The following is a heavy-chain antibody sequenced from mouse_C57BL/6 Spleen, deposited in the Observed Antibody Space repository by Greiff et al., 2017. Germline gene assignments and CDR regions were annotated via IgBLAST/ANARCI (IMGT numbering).Heavy chain of an antibody. CDR2: IYPRSGNT. V-gene: IGHV1-81*01. D-gene: IGHD4-1*01. CDR1: GYTFTSYG. J-gene: IGHJ2*01. Sequence: QVQLKESGAELARPGASVKLSCKASGYTFTSYGISWVKQRTGQGLEWIGEIYPRSGNTYYNEKFKGKATLTADKSSSTAYMELSCLPSEDSAVYFCARAGTGDYFDYWGQGTTLTVSS. CDR3: ARAGTGDYFDY.